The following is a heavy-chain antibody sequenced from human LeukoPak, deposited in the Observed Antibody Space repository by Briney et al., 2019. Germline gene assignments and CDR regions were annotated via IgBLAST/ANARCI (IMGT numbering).Heavy chain of an antibody. D-gene: IGHD5-12*01. J-gene: IGHJ4*02. CDR2: IHYSGSA. CDR3: ARLGSLYSYSSFFDY. CDR1: GGSISSNNHY. V-gene: IGHV4-39*01. Sequence: SETLSLTCTVSGGSISSNNHYWGWIRQPPGKGLEWIGSIHYSGSAYYNPSLKSRVTISVDSSKNQFSLKLTSVTAADTAVYFRARLGSLYSYSSFFDYWGQGTLGPVSS.